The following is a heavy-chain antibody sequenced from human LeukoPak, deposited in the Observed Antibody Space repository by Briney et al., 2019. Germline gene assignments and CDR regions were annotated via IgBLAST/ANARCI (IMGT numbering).Heavy chain of an antibody. Sequence: GGSLRLSWAAAGFTFSSYAMSWVRQAPGKGLEWVSAISGSGGSTYYADSVKGRFTISRDNSKNTLYLQMNSLRAEDTAVYYCAKHDYGGNWADAFDIWGQGTMVTVSS. D-gene: IGHD4-23*01. CDR2: ISGSGGST. CDR1: GFTFSSYA. J-gene: IGHJ3*02. V-gene: IGHV3-23*01. CDR3: AKHDYGGNWADAFDI.